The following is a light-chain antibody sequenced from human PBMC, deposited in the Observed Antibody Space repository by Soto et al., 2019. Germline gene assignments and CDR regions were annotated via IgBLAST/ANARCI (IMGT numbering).Light chain of an antibody. CDR3: QQYHDSPMNT. CDR1: QSVRSTF. J-gene: IGKJ2*01. CDR2: GAS. V-gene: IGKV3-20*01. Sequence: IVLTQSPDTLSLSPGETATLSCRASQSVRSTFLAWYQQKPGQAPRLLIYGASNRAAGIPERFSGSASGTEFTLTISRLEPDDSAVYYCQQYHDSPMNTFGQGTKLQIK.